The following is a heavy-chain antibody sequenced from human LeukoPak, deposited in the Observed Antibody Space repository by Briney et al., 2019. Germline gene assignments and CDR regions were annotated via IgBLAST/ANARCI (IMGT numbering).Heavy chain of an antibody. J-gene: IGHJ4*02. CDR2: ISGSSGST. V-gene: IGHV3-23*01. D-gene: IGHD2-2*01. Sequence: GGSLRLSCAASGFTLSTYGMNWVRQAPGKGLEWVSAISGSSGSTYYADSVKGRFTISRDKSKNTLYLQMNSLRAEDTATYYCAKVLPMHFDYWGQGTLVTVSS. CDR3: AKVLPMHFDY. CDR1: GFTLSTYG.